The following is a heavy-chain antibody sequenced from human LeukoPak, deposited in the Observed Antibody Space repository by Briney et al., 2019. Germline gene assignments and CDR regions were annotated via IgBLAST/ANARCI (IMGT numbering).Heavy chain of an antibody. CDR3: ARTLDYSRVTYALDI. V-gene: IGHV3-64*01. D-gene: IGHD2-15*01. CDR1: GFTFSTFA. Sequence: GGSLRLSCAASGFTFSTFAMYWVRQAPGKGLEYVSVISSNGGSTDYAKSVKGRFTISRDNSKNTLYLQMDSLRPEDMAVYYCARTLDYSRVTYALDIWGQGTMVTVSS. J-gene: IGHJ3*02. CDR2: ISSNGGST.